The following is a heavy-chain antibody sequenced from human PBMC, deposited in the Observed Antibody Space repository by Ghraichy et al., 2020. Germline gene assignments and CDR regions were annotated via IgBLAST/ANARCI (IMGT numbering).Heavy chain of an antibody. CDR1: GGSFSGYY. V-gene: IGHV4-34*01. Sequence: SETLSLTCAVYGGSFSGYYWSWIRQPPGKGLEWIGEINHSGSTNYNPSLKSRVTISVDTSKNQFSLKLSSVTAAATAVYYCARGRGYYDYIWGSYRSNYYYYMDVWGKGTTVTVSS. CDR3: ARGRGYYDYIWGSYRSNYYYYMDV. J-gene: IGHJ6*03. CDR2: INHSGST. D-gene: IGHD3-16*02.